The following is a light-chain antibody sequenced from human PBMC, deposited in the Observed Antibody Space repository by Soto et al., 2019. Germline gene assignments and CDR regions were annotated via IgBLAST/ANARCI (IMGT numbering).Light chain of an antibody. Sequence: IQLTQSPSSLSASVGDRVTITCRASQGISSYLAWYQQKPGKAPKLLIYAASTLQSGVPSRFSGSGSGTEFTLTVSSLQPDDFATYYCHQYHNFPRTFGQGTKVDI. V-gene: IGKV1-9*01. CDR1: QGISSY. CDR3: HQYHNFPRT. CDR2: AAS. J-gene: IGKJ1*01.